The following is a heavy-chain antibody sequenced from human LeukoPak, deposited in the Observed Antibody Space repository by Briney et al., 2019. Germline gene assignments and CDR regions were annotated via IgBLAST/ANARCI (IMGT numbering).Heavy chain of an antibody. V-gene: IGHV1-2*02. J-gene: IGHJ4*02. CDR3: ARKSQGALHY. Sequence: ASVKVSCKASGYTFTDYYIHWVRQAPGQGLEWMGWVNPSSGGTRYLQKFQGRVTMTRDTSISTAYMELSRLTSDDTAVYYCARKSQGALHYWGQGALVTVSS. CDR2: VNPSSGGT. CDR1: GYTFTDYY. D-gene: IGHD3-16*01.